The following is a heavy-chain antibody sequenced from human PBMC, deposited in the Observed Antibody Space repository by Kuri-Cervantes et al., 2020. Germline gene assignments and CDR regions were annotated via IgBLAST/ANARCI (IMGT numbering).Heavy chain of an antibody. V-gene: IGHV3-21*04. CDR2: ISSSSSYI. Sequence: GGSLKLSCAASGFTFSSYSMNWVRQAPGKGLEWVSSISSSSSYIYYADSVKGRFTISRDNAKNSLYLRMNSLRAEDTALYYCAKDMGDVYWGQGTLVTVSS. D-gene: IGHD3-16*01. CDR1: GFTFSSYS. J-gene: IGHJ4*02. CDR3: AKDMGDVY.